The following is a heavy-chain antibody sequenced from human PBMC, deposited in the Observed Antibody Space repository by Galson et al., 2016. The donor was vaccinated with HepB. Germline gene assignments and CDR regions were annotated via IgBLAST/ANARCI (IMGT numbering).Heavy chain of an antibody. J-gene: IGHJ4*02. CDR3: ARGTVVVAAPFDY. Sequence: TLSLTCTVSGGSISSGGHPWSWIRQPPGKGLEWIGYIYHTGSPNYNPSIKSRVTISVARSKNQFSLKLRSVTVAATAVYYCARGTVVVAAPFDYWGQGTLVTVSS. CDR1: GGSISSGGHP. CDR2: IYHTGSP. V-gene: IGHV4-30-2*01. D-gene: IGHD2-15*01.